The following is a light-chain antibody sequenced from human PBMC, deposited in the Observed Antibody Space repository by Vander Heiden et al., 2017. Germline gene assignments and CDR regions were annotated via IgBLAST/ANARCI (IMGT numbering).Light chain of an antibody. CDR3: QAWNNGTVV. V-gene: IGLV3-1*01. CDR1: KLGDKY. CDR2: QDK. J-gene: IGLJ2*01. Sequence: SYEMTQPPSVAVSPGQTATITCSADKLGDKYACWYQQKPGQSPVMVIYQDKKRPSGIPERFSGSNSENTATLTISGTQAMDEADYYCQAWNNGTVVFGGGTKLTVL.